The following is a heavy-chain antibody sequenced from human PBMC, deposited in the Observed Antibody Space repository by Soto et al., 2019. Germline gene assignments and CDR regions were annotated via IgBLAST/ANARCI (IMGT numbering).Heavy chain of an antibody. J-gene: IGHJ3*02. D-gene: IGHD1-20*01. CDR1: GFTFSNAW. V-gene: IGHV3-15*07. CDR2: IKSKTDGGTT. Sequence: EVQLVESGGGLVKPGGSLRLSCAASGFTFSNAWMNWVRQAPGKGLEWVGRIKSKTDGGTTDYAAPVKGRFTISRDDSKNTLYLQMNSLKTGDTAVYYCTNDPSMYNWNPLGPKDGFDILGQGTMVTVSS. CDR3: TNDPSMYNWNPLGPKDGFDI.